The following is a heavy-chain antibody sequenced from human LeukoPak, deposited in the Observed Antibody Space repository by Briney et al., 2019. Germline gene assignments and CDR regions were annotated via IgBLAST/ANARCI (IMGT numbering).Heavy chain of an antibody. J-gene: IGHJ6*02. Sequence: GGSRRLSSAASGFTFSSYSMNWVRQAPGKGREWVSSISSSSSYIYYADSAKGRFTISRDNAKNSLYLQMNSLRAEDTAVYYCARDDPEASYCSGGSCYPINNYYYYGMDVWGQGTTVTVSS. D-gene: IGHD2-15*01. CDR3: ARDDPEASYCSGGSCYPINNYYYYGMDV. V-gene: IGHV3-21*01. CDR2: ISSSSSYI. CDR1: GFTFSSYS.